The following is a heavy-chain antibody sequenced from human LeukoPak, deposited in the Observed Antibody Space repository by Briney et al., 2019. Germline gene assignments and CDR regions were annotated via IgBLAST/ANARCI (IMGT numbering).Heavy chain of an antibody. V-gene: IGHV1-2*06. Sequence: ASVKVSCQASGYTFTGYYMHWVRQAPGQGLEWMGRINPNSGGTNYAQKFQGRVTMTRDTSISTAYMELSRLRSDDTAVYYCARGVTMVRGVGYWGQGTLVTVSS. J-gene: IGHJ4*02. D-gene: IGHD3-10*01. CDR3: ARGVTMVRGVGY. CDR1: GYTFTGYY. CDR2: INPNSGGT.